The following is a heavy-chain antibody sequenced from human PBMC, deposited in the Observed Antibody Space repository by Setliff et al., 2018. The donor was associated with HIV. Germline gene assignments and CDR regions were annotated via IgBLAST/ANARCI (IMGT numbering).Heavy chain of an antibody. CDR2: INYRGNT. Sequence: SETLSLTCTVSGGSISASRYYWGWIRQPPGKGLEWIGSINYRGNTYYNPSLKSRAAISVDTSKNQISLKLRAVTAADSAVYYCARQGRPGDFDSWGQGTLVTVSS. D-gene: IGHD7-27*01. V-gene: IGHV4-39*01. CDR3: ARQGRPGDFDS. J-gene: IGHJ4*02. CDR1: GGSISASRYY.